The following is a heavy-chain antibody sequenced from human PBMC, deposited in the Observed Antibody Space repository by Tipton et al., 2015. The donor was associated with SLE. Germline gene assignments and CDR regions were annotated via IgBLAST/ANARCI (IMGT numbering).Heavy chain of an antibody. D-gene: IGHD6-19*01. V-gene: IGHV4-34*01. CDR3: ARGPFQRWPPGAY. CDR2: IADTGSP. Sequence: LSLTCAVYGGAFSGYHWTWFRQPPGQGLEWIGEIADTGSPNYNPSLKSRVTISLDTSKSQFSLILNSLTAADTAVYYCARGPFQRWPPGAYWGQGTLVTVSS. J-gene: IGHJ4*02. CDR1: GGAFSGYH.